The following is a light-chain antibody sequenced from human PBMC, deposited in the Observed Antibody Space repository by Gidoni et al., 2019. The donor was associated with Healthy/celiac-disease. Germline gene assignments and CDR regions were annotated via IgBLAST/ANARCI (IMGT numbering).Light chain of an antibody. CDR3: QQYGSSPPLT. CDR2: GAS. V-gene: IGKV3-20*01. J-gene: IGKJ4*01. CDR1: QSVSSSY. Sequence: EIVFTQSPRTLSLSPGERATLSCRASQSVSSSYLAWYQQKPGQAPRLLIYGASSRATGIPDRFSGSGSGTDFTLTISRLEPEDFAVYYCQQYGSSPPLTFGGGTKVEIK.